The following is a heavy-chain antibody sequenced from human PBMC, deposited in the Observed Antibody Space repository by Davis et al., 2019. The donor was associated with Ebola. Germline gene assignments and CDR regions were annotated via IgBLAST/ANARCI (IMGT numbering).Heavy chain of an antibody. Sequence: GGSLRLSCAASGFTFSGSAMHWVRQASGKGLEWVGRIRSKANSYATAYAASVKGRFTISRDDSKNTAYLQMNSLKTEDTAAYYCTRHSSGYYYDLDYWGQGTLVTVSS. CDR1: GFTFSGSA. D-gene: IGHD3-22*01. CDR2: IRSKANSYAT. J-gene: IGHJ4*02. CDR3: TRHSSGYYYDLDY. V-gene: IGHV3-73*01.